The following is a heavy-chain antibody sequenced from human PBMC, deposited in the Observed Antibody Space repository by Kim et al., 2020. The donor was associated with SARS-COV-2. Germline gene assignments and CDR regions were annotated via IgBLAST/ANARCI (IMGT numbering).Heavy chain of an antibody. CDR1: GGSISSSSYY. CDR3: ASHYYDSSGYYSPDY. D-gene: IGHD3-22*01. J-gene: IGHJ4*02. V-gene: IGHV4-39*01. CDR2: IYYSGST. Sequence: SETLSLTCTVSGGSISSSSYYWGWIRQPPGKGLEWIGSIYYSGSTYYNPSLKSRVTISVDTSKNQFSLKLSSVTAADTAVYYCASHYYDSSGYYSPDYWGQETLLTVSS.